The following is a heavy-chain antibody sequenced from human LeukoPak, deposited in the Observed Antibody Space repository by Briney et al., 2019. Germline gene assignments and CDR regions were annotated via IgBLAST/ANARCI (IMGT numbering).Heavy chain of an antibody. CDR1: GGSISSSSYY. J-gene: IGHJ6*03. CDR2: IYYSGST. V-gene: IGHV4-39*07. Sequence: SETLSLTCTVSGGSISSSSYYWGWIRQPPGKGLEWIGSIYYSGSTYYNPSLKSRVTTSVDTSKNQFSLKLSSVTAADTAVYYCARDRGVRGVKKYYMDVWGKGTTVTVSS. D-gene: IGHD3-10*01. CDR3: ARDRGVRGVKKYYMDV.